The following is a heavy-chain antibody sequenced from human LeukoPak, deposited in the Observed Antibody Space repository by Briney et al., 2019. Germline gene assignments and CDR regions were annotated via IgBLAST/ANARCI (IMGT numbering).Heavy chain of an antibody. CDR1: GGSISSGSYY. CDR2: IYTSGST. D-gene: IGHD3-16*02. CDR3: ARDSLAHSDAFDI. Sequence: SETLSLTCTVSGGSISSGSYYWSWIRQPAGKGLEWIGRIYTSGSTNYNPSLKSRVTISVDTSKNQFSLKLSSVTAADTAVYYCARDSLAHSDAFDIWGQGTMVTASS. V-gene: IGHV4-61*02. J-gene: IGHJ3*02.